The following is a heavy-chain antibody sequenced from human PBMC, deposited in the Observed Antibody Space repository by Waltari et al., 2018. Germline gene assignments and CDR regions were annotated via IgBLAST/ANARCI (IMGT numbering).Heavy chain of an antibody. J-gene: IGHJ4*02. CDR2: IYHSGST. D-gene: IGHD6-19*01. Sequence: ETLSLTCAVSGYSISSGYYWGWIRQPPGKGLEWIGSIYHSGSTYYNPSLKSRVTISVDTSKNQFSLKLSSVTAADTAVYYCARLESSGWEEIHYWGQGTLVTVSS. V-gene: IGHV4-38-2*01. CDR3: ARLESSGWEEIHY. CDR1: GYSISSGYY.